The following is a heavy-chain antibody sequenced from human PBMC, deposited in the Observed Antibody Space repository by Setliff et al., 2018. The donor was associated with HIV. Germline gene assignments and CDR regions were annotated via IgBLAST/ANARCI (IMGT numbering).Heavy chain of an antibody. CDR1: GYSISSGYY. J-gene: IGHJ4*02. V-gene: IGHV4-38-2*02. D-gene: IGHD6-19*01. Sequence: PSETLSLTCSVSGYSISSGYYWAWIRQPPGKGLEWIGSVSQSWNTYYNPSLKSRITISIDTSNNQFSLKLTSVTAADTAVYYCARAGYSTGWYTQFDYWGQGALGTVSS. CDR3: ARAGYSTGWYTQFDY. CDR2: VSQSWNT.